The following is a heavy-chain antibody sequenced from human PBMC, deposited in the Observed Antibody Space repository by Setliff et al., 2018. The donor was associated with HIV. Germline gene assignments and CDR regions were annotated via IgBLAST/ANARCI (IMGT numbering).Heavy chain of an antibody. Sequence: SETLSLTCAVSGYSISSGYYWGWIRQPPGKGLEWIGSIYHSGSTYYNPSLKSRVTISVDTSKNQFSLKLSSVTAADTAVYYCARHPDTAMVTYWGQGTLVTVSS. V-gene: IGHV4-38-2*01. J-gene: IGHJ4*02. D-gene: IGHD5-18*01. CDR2: IYHSGST. CDR1: GYSISSGYY. CDR3: ARHPDTAMVTY.